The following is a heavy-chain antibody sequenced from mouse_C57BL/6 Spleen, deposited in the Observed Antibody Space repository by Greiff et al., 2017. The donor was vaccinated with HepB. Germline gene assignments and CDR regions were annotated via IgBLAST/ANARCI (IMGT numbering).Heavy chain of an antibody. CDR2: IWSGGST. D-gene: IGHD1-1*01. CDR3: AREGTVVAIYAMDY. CDR1: GFSLTSYG. V-gene: IGHV2-2*01. Sequence: VQLVESGPGLVQPSQSLSITCTVSGFSLTSYGVHWVRQSPGKGLEWLGVIWSGGSTDYNAAFISRLSISKDNSKSQVFFKMNSLQADDTAIYYCAREGTVVAIYAMDYWGQGTSVTVSS. J-gene: IGHJ4*01.